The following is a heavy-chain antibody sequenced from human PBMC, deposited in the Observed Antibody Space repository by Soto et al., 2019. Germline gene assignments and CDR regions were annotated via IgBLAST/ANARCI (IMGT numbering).Heavy chain of an antibody. V-gene: IGHV4-59*01. Sequence: SETLSLTCTVSGDSMRNYFWTWIRQPPGKGLEWIGYIHYSGTTSFFPSYNPSLRSRVTISEDTAKNQFSLKLLSVTTADTAVYFCAAGEASSRNLAPYYLDFWGQGTLVTVSS. J-gene: IGHJ4*02. CDR3: AAGEASSRNLAPYYLDF. D-gene: IGHD6-13*01. CDR2: IHYSGTT. CDR1: GDSMRNYF.